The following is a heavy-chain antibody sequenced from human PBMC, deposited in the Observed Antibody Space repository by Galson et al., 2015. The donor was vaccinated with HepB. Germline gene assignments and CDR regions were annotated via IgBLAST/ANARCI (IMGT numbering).Heavy chain of an antibody. J-gene: IGHJ2*01. V-gene: IGHV1-46*01. Sequence: SVKVSCKASGYTFTSYYMHWVRQAPGQGLEWMGIINPSGGSTSYAQKFQGRVTMTRDTSTSTVYMELSSLRSEDTAVYYCARGGGIAVAGTFRWYFDLWGRGTLVTVSS. CDR3: ARGGGIAVAGTFRWYFDL. CDR1: GYTFTSYY. D-gene: IGHD6-19*01. CDR2: INPSGGST.